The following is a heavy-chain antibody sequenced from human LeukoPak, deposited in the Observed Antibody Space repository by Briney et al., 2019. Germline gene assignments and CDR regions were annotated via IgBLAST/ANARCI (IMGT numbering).Heavy chain of an antibody. D-gene: IGHD1-26*01. V-gene: IGHV3-30*02. J-gene: IGHJ6*03. CDR1: GFTFSSYG. CDR2: IRYDGSNK. Sequence: GGSLRLSCAASGFTFSSYGMHWVRQAPGKGLEWVTFIRYDGSNKYYADSVKGRFTISRDTSKNTLYLQMNSLRAEDTAVYYCARDIRSSRVGYYYYMDVWGKGTTVTVSS. CDR3: ARDIRSSRVGYYYYMDV.